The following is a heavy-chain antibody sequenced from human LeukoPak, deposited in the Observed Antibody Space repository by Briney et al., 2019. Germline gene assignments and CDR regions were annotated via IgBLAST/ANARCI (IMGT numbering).Heavy chain of an antibody. J-gene: IGHJ4*02. CDR2: MSTTSTTI. CDR1: GFIFGDYN. Sequence: GGSLRLSCAASGFIFGDYNMNWVRQVPGKGLEWISYMSTTSTTIFYADSVKGRFTISRDNAKHSLYLQMNSLRAEDTAVYFCARWGPYDSGSYHFDYWGQGTLVTVSS. D-gene: IGHD3-10*01. V-gene: IGHV3-48*01. CDR3: ARWGPYDSGSYHFDY.